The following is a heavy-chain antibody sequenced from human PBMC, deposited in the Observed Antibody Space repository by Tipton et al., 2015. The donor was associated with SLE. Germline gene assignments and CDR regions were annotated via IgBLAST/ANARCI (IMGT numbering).Heavy chain of an antibody. V-gene: IGHV4-38-2*02. J-gene: IGHJ5*02. Sequence: TLSLTCTVSGFSISDAYFWGWIRQPPGKGLEWIGYIYHSGYSSTNYSPSLKSRVTLSVDTSKNQCFLKLNSVTAADTAMYYCARRGVVSRFDPWGQGTLVTVSS. CDR1: GFSISDAYF. D-gene: IGHD2-8*02. CDR3: ARRGVVSRFDP. CDR2: IYHSGYSST.